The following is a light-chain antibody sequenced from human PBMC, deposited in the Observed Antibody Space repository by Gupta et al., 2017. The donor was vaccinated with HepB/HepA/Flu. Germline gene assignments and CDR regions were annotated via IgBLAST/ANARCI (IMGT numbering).Light chain of an antibody. CDR1: QSVSSY. CDR3: QQRSNWPPLT. V-gene: IGKV3-11*01. CDR2: DAS. J-gene: IGKJ4*01. Sequence: EIVLTQSPATLSLSPGERATLPCRASQSVSSYLAWYQQKPGQAPRLLIYDASNRATGIPARFSGSGSGTDFTLTISSREPEDFAVYYCQQRSNWPPLTFGGGTKVEIK.